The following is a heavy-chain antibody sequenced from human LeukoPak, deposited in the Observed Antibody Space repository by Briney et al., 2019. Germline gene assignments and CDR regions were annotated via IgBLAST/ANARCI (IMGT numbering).Heavy chain of an antibody. V-gene: IGHV3-13*01. CDR2: IGTAGDT. Sequence: GGSLRLSCAASGFTFSSYDMHWVRQVTGKGLEWVSAIGTAGDTYYPGSVKGRFTISRENAKNSLYLQMNSLRAGDTAVYYCARGKGYYYDSSAFDIWGQGTMVTVSS. J-gene: IGHJ3*02. CDR1: GFTFSSYD. CDR3: ARGKGYYYDSSAFDI. D-gene: IGHD3-22*01.